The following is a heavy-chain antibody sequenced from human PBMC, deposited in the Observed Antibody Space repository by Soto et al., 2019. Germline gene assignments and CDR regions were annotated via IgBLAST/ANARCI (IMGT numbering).Heavy chain of an antibody. CDR3: ARDYGTHYYGSGSYGDV. CDR1: GFTFSTYW. D-gene: IGHD3-10*01. CDR2: INGDGSIT. Sequence: EVQLVESGGGLVQPGGSLRLSCAASGFTFSTYWMHWVRQDSGKGLVWVSRINGDGSITSHADSVRGRFTISRDNAKNTLYLQMNSLRVEDTAVYYCARDYGTHYYGSGSYGDVCGKGTTITVS. V-gene: IGHV3-74*01. J-gene: IGHJ6*03.